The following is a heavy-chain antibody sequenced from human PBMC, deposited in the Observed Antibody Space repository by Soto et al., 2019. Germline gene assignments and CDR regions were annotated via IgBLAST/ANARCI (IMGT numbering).Heavy chain of an antibody. CDR3: AREGIVGATTYWFDP. Sequence: AETLSLTCAVYGGPFRGYYWSWIRQPPGKGLEWIGEINHSGSTNYNPSLKSRVTISVDTSKNQFSLKLSSVTAADTAVYYCAREGIVGATTYWFDPWGQGTLVTVSS. V-gene: IGHV4-34*01. D-gene: IGHD1-26*01. CDR1: GGPFRGYY. CDR2: INHSGST. J-gene: IGHJ5*02.